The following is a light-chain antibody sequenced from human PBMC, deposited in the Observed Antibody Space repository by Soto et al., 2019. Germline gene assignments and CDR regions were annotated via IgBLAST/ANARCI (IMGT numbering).Light chain of an antibody. J-gene: IGKJ5*01. CDR2: AAS. Sequence: DIQMTQSPSSLSASVGDRVTITCRASQDLDRWLAWYQQKPGEAPKVLIFAASSLQSGLPSRFSGGGSGTEFTLTISSLQPDDFATYYCQQANSFPITFGQGTRLEIK. CDR3: QQANSFPIT. CDR1: QDLDRW. V-gene: IGKV1-12*01.